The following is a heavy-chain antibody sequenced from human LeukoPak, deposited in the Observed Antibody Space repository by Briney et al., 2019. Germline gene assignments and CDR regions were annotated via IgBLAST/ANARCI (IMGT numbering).Heavy chain of an antibody. V-gene: IGHV3-7*01. D-gene: IGHD6-19*01. J-gene: IGHJ3*02. CDR3: ARGRVGQWLVDAFDI. CDR2: IKQDGSEK. Sequence: PGGSLRLSCAASGFTFSSYGMHWVRQAPGKGLEWVANIKQDGSEKYYVDSVKGRFTISRDNAKNSLYLQMNSLRAEDTAVYYCARGRVGQWLVDAFDIWGQGTMVTVSS. CDR1: GFTFSSYG.